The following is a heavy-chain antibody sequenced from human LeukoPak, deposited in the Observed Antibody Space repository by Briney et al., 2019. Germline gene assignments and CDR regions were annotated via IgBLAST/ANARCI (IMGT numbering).Heavy chain of an antibody. J-gene: IGHJ4*02. V-gene: IGHV3-15*01. CDR1: GSTFSEHA. D-gene: IGHD2-15*01. Sequence: NSGRSLRLSCPASGSTFSEHAMTWVRQPPRRWLEWVGSIKRKSDGRTIDYAAPVKGRITISRDDSRNTLYLQMNSLKTEDTDVYYCTTRRQDGWWGQGTLVTVS. CDR3: TTRRQDGW. CDR2: IKRKSDGRTI.